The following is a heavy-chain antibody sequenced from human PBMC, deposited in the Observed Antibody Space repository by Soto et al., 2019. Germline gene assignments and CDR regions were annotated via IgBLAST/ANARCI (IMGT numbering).Heavy chain of an antibody. D-gene: IGHD6-25*01. CDR2: ISSSSSYI. CDR3: ARSSSEQRLLDNWFDP. Sequence: GGSLRLSCAASGFTFSSYSMNWVRQAPGKGLEWVSSISSSSSYIYYADSVKGRFTISRDNAKNSLYLQMNSLSAEDTAVYYCARSSSEQRLLDNWFDPWGQGTLVTVSS. V-gene: IGHV3-21*01. J-gene: IGHJ5*02. CDR1: GFTFSSYS.